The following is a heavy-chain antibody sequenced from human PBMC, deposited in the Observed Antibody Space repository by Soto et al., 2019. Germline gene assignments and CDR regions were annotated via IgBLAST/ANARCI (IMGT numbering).Heavy chain of an antibody. D-gene: IGHD3-10*01. CDR2: MNPNSGNT. V-gene: IGHV1-8*01. J-gene: IGHJ6*02. CDR1: GYTFTSYD. CDR3: AGGLGLYYYGSGSRPRDV. Sequence: QVQLVQSGAEVKKPGASVKVSCKASGYTFTSYDINWVRQATGQGLEWMGWMNPNSGNTGYAQKFQGRVTMTRNTSVSKAYMERSSLRSEDTAVYYCAGGLGLYYYGSGSRPRDVWGQGTTVTVSS.